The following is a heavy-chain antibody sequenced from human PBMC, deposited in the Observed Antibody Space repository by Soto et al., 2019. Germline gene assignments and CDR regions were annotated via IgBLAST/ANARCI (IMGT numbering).Heavy chain of an antibody. D-gene: IGHD4-17*01. CDR3: ARGHDYGDYAAFDI. CDR2: ISAYNGNT. J-gene: IGHJ3*02. V-gene: IGHV1-18*01. Sequence: ASAKPSCKSCRYTLTSYAISSLHQDHGQGLEWMGWISAYNGNTNYAQKLQGRVTMTTDTSTSTAYMELRSLRSDDTAVYYCARGHDYGDYAAFDIWGQGTMVTVSS. CDR1: RYTLTSYA.